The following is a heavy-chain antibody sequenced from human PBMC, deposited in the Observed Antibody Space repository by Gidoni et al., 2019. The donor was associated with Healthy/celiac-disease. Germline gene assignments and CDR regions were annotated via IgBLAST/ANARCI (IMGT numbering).Heavy chain of an antibody. Sequence: EVQLVESGGGLVKPGGSLRLSCAASGFTFSSYSMNWVRQAPGKGLEWVSSISSSSSYIYYADSVKGRFTISRDNAKNSLYLQMNSLRAEDTAVYYCARDWASSWYPSFDYWGQGTLVTVSS. D-gene: IGHD6-13*01. J-gene: IGHJ4*02. CDR3: ARDWASSWYPSFDY. CDR1: GFTFSSYS. CDR2: ISSSSSYI. V-gene: IGHV3-21*01.